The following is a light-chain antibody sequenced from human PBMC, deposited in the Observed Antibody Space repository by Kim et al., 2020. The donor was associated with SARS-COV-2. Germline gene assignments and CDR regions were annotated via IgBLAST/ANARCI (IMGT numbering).Light chain of an antibody. CDR1: SSDVGGYNY. V-gene: IGLV2-14*01. Sequence: QSALTQPASVSGSPGQSITISCTGTSSDVGGYNYVSWYQQHPGKAPKLMIYDVSKRPSGVSNRFSGSKSGNTASLTISGLQAEDEADYYCSSYTSSSTGVFGTRTKVTVL. J-gene: IGLJ1*01. CDR3: SSYTSSSTGV. CDR2: DVS.